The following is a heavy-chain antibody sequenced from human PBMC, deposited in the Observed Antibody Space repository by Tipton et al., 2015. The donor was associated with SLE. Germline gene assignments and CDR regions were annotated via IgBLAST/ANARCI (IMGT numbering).Heavy chain of an antibody. CDR3: ASPTRGKSSWSPYDYYYGMDV. CDR1: QITFSSYA. Sequence: SLRLSCAASQITFSSYAMTWVRQAPGKGLEWVSSISGSGSSTYYADSVKGRFTISRDNSKNTFYLQLNSLRAEDTAVYYCASPTRGKSSWSPYDYYYGMDVWRQGTTVTVSS. V-gene: IGHV3-23*01. D-gene: IGHD6-13*01. J-gene: IGHJ6*02. CDR2: ISGSGSST.